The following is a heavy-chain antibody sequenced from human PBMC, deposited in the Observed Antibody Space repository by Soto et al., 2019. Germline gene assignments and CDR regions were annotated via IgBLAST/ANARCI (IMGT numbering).Heavy chain of an antibody. CDR2: ISAYNGNT. CDR3: ARDGYSSGWFFDY. D-gene: IGHD6-19*01. V-gene: IGHV1-18*01. Sequence: ASVKVSCKASGYTFTSYGISWVRQAPGQGLEWMGWISAYNGNTSYAQNLQGRVTMTTDTSMTTAYMELRSLRSDDTAVYYCARDGYSSGWFFDYWAQGTLVTVSS. J-gene: IGHJ4*02. CDR1: GYTFTSYG.